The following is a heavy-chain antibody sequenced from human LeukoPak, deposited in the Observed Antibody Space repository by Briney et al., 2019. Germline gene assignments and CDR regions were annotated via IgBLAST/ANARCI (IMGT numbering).Heavy chain of an antibody. CDR3: ARAVVVVVAATTLSHYFDY. J-gene: IGHJ4*02. Sequence: SETLSLTCSVSGGSISGYYWSWIRQAPGKGLEWIGEIYHSGSTNYNPSLKSRVTISVDKSKNQFSLKLSSVTAADTAVYYCARAVVVVVAATTLSHYFDYWGQGTLVTVSS. V-gene: IGHV4-59*12. D-gene: IGHD2-15*01. CDR1: GGSISGYY. CDR2: IYHSGST.